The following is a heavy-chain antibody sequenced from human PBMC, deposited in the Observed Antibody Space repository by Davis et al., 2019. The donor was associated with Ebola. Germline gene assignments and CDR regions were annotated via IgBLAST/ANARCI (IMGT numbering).Heavy chain of an antibody. D-gene: IGHD3-3*01. J-gene: IGHJ6*02. V-gene: IGHV5-51*01. CDR1: GYSFTSYW. Sequence: GGSLRLSCKGSGYSFTSYWIGWVRQMPGKGLEWMGIIYPGDSDTRYSPSFQGQVTISADKSISTAYLQWSSLKASDTAMYYCASLERTYYDFWSGTDGMDVWGQGTTVTVSS. CDR2: IYPGDSDT. CDR3: ASLERTYYDFWSGTDGMDV.